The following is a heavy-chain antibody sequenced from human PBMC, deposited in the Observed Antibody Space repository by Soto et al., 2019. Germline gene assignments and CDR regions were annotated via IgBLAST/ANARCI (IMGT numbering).Heavy chain of an antibody. V-gene: IGHV4-34*01. CDR3: ARDGESRYYYDSSGYYAY. CDR2: INHGGST. CDR1: GGSFSGYY. Sequence: PSETLSLTCAVYGGSFSGYYWSWIRQPPGKGLEWIGEINHGGSTNYNPSLKSRVTISVDTSKNQFSLKLSSVTAADTAVYYCARDGESRYYYDSSGYYAYWGQGTLVTVSS. D-gene: IGHD3-22*01. J-gene: IGHJ4*02.